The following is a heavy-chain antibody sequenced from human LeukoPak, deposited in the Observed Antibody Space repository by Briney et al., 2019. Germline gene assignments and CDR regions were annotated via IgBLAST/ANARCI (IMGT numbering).Heavy chain of an antibody. Sequence: GGSLRLSCAASGFTVSSNYMSWVRQAPGKGLEWVYSGGSTYYADSVKGRFTISRDNSKNTLYLQMNSLRAEDTAVYYCAELGITMIGGVWGKGTTVTISS. J-gene: IGHJ6*04. V-gene: IGHV3-53*01. CDR1: GFTVSSNY. D-gene: IGHD3-10*02. CDR2: SGGST. CDR3: AELGITMIGGV.